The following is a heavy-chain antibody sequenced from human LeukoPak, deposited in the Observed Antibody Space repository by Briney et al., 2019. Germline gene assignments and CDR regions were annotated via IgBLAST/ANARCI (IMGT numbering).Heavy chain of an antibody. CDR2: ISGSGGST. CDR3: AKDGSGSYYGLPRFDY. V-gene: IGHV3-23*01. J-gene: IGHJ4*02. Sequence: GESLRLSCAASGFTVSSNYMNWVRQAPGKGLEWVSAISGSGGSTYYADSVKGRFTISRDNSKNTLYLQMNSLRAEDTAVYYCAKDGSGSYYGLPRFDYWGQGTLVTVSS. D-gene: IGHD1-26*01. CDR1: GFTVSSNY.